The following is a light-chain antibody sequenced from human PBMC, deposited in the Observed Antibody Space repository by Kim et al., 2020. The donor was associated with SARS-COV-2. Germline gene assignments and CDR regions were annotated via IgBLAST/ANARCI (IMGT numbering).Light chain of an antibody. V-gene: IGKV1-17*01. CDR2: DTS. Sequence: ASVGDRVTITCRASQGIRNDLGWYQQKPGKPPKRLIFDTSTLQNGVPSRFSGSGSGTEFTLTITGLHPEDFATYYCLQYSSYPQTFGQGTKVDIK. CDR3: LQYSSYPQT. J-gene: IGKJ1*01. CDR1: QGIRND.